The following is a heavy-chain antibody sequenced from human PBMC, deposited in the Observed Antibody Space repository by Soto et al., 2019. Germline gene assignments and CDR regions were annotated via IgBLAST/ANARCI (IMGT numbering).Heavy chain of an antibody. CDR1: GFTFSSYA. D-gene: IGHD2-15*01. CDR2: ISGSGDST. V-gene: IGHV3-23*01. J-gene: IGHJ4*02. Sequence: EVQLLESGGGLVQPGGSLRLSCAASGFTFSSYAMRWVRQAPVKGLEWVSAISGSGDSTYYAVSVKGRFTISRDNSKNTRYLQMNSLRAEDTAVYYGAIRGSGSYSDYWGQGTLVTVSS. CDR3: AIRGSGSYSDY.